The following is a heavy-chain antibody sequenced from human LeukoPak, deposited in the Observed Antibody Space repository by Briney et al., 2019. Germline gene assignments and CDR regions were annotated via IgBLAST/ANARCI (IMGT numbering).Heavy chain of an antibody. CDR2: IKPNNGGT. D-gene: IGHD2-2*01. J-gene: IGHJ4*02. Sequence: VASVRVSCKASGYTFTGYYMHWVRQAPGQGLEWMGWIKPNNGGTNYAQKFQGRVTMTRDTSISTAYMELSRLTSDDTAVYYCARGRGSTSSNFDYWGQGTLVTVYS. CDR1: GYTFTGYY. CDR3: ARGRGSTSSNFDY. V-gene: IGHV1-2*02.